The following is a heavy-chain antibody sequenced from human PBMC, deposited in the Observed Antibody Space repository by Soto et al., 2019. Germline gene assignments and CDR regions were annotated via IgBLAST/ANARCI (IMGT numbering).Heavy chain of an antibody. D-gene: IGHD6-13*01. CDR1: GYTFTSYG. V-gene: IGHV1-18*01. CDR3: ARDPRIAAAGTNNWFDP. Sequence: GASVKVSCKASGYTFTSYGISWVRQAPGQGLEWMGWISAYNGNTNYAQKLQGRVTMTSDTSTSTAYMELRSLRSDDTAVYYCARDPRIAAAGTNNWFDPWGQGTLVTVSS. J-gene: IGHJ5*02. CDR2: ISAYNGNT.